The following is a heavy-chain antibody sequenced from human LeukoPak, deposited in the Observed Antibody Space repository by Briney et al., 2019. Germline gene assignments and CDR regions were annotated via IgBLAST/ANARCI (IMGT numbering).Heavy chain of an antibody. Sequence: GGSLRLSCAASGFTFSNYWMSWVRQAPGKGLEWVANIKQDGSEKYYVDSVKGRFTISRDNAKNSLYLQMNSLRADDTAVYYCAKGGGLVITPLDYWGQGTLVTVSS. V-gene: IGHV3-7*01. CDR2: IKQDGSEK. D-gene: IGHD3/OR15-3a*01. J-gene: IGHJ4*02. CDR3: AKGGGLVITPLDY. CDR1: GFTFSNYW.